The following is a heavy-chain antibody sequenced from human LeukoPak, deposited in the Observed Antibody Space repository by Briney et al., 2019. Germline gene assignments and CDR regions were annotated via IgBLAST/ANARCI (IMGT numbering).Heavy chain of an antibody. CDR2: ISGSGGNT. CDR3: ATYGDYEAYYFDY. Sequence: GGSLRLFCAASGFTFSSYAMSWVRQAPGKGLEWVSAISGSGGNTYYADSVKGRFTISRDNSKNTLYLQMNSLRAEDTAVYYCATYGDYEAYYFDYWGQGTLVTVSS. V-gene: IGHV3-23*01. J-gene: IGHJ4*02. CDR1: GFTFSSYA. D-gene: IGHD4-17*01.